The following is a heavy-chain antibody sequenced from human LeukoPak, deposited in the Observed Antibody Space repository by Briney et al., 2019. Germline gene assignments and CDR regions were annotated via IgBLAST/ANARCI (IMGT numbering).Heavy chain of an antibody. D-gene: IGHD6-13*01. J-gene: IGHJ5*02. V-gene: IGHV3-48*03. Sequence: GGSLRLSCAASGFTFSSYEMNWVRQAPGKGLEWVSYVSSSGSTKYYADSVKGRFTISRDNAKNSLYLQMNSLRAEDTAVYYCAKARSSNWYLFDPWGQGTLATVSS. CDR2: VSSSGSTK. CDR1: GFTFSSYE. CDR3: AKARSSNWYLFDP.